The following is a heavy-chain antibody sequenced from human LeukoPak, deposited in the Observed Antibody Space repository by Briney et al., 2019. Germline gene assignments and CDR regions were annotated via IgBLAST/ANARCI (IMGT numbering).Heavy chain of an antibody. Sequence: GASVKVSCKASGYTFTSYDINWVRQATGQGLEWMGWINPNSGGTNYAQKFQGRVTMTRDTSISTAYMELSRLRSDDTAVYYCARVGADLDYWGQGTLVTVSS. CDR2: INPNSGGT. J-gene: IGHJ4*02. D-gene: IGHD1-26*01. CDR3: ARVGADLDY. CDR1: GYTFTSYD. V-gene: IGHV1-2*02.